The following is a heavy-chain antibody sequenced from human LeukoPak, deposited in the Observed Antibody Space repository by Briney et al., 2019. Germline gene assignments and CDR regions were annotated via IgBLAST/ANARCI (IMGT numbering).Heavy chain of an antibody. CDR2: IYYSGTT. Sequence: PSETLSLTCTVSGGSISSSSYYWGWIRQPPGKGLEWIGTIYYSGTTYYNPSLKSRVTISVDTSKNQFPLKLSSVTAADTAVYYCARRLPVRGVGNWFDPWGQGTLVTVSS. J-gene: IGHJ5*02. D-gene: IGHD3-10*01. CDR1: GGSISSSSYY. V-gene: IGHV4-39*01. CDR3: ARRLPVRGVGNWFDP.